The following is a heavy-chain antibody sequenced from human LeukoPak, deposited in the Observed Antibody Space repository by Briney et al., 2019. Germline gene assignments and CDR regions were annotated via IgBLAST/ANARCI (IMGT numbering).Heavy chain of an antibody. CDR2: IYSGGST. J-gene: IGHJ4*02. Sequence: GGSLRLSCAASGFTVSSNYMSWVRQAPGKGLEWVSVIYSGGSTYYADSVKGRFTISRDNSKNTLYLQMNSLRAEGTAVYYCARVYYYDSSGYRPLPYYFDYWGQGTLVTVSS. V-gene: IGHV3-53*01. D-gene: IGHD3-22*01. CDR1: GFTVSSNY. CDR3: ARVYYYDSSGYRPLPYYFDY.